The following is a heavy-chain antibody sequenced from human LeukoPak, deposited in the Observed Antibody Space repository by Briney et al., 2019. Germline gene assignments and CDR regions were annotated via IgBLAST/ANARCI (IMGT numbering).Heavy chain of an antibody. J-gene: IGHJ6*03. D-gene: IGHD1-26*01. CDR1: GYTFTSYG. CDR2: ISAYNGNT. CDR3: ARDSGSYPDYYYYYMDV. V-gene: IGHV1-18*01. Sequence: ASVKVSCKASGYTFTSYGISWVRQAPGQGLEWMGWISAYNGNTNYAQNLQGRVTMTTDTSTSTAYMELRSLRSDDTAVYYCARDSGSYPDYYYYYMDVWGKGTTVTVSS.